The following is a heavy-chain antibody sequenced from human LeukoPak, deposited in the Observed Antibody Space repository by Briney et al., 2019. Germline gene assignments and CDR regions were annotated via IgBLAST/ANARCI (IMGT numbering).Heavy chain of an antibody. CDR1: GASISSGEYY. CDR3: ARVGGSSMYFDY. CDR2: IYTSGST. V-gene: IGHV4-61*02. J-gene: IGHJ4*02. Sequence: SQTLSLTRTVSGASISSGEYYWSWIRQPAGKGLEWIGRIYTSGSTNYNPSLKSRVTISVDTSKNQFSLKLSSVTAADTAVYYCARVGGSSMYFDYWGQGTLVTVSS. D-gene: IGHD1-26*01.